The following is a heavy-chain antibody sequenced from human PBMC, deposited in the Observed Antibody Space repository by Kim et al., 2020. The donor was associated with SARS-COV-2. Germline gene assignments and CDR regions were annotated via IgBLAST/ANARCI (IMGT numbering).Heavy chain of an antibody. CDR3: ARDGSAMIDAFDI. V-gene: IGHV3-33*01. CDR2: IWYDGSNK. CDR1: GFTFSSYG. D-gene: IGHD3-22*01. Sequence: GGSLRLSCAASGFTFSSYGMHWVRQAPGKGLEWVAVIWYDGSNKYYADSVKGRFTISRDNSKNTLYLQMNSLRAEDTAVYYCARDGSAMIDAFDIWGQGTMVTVSS. J-gene: IGHJ3*02.